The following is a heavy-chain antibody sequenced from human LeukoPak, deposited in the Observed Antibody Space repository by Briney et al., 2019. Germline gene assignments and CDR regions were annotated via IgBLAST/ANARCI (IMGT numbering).Heavy chain of an antibody. CDR2: INHSGST. J-gene: IGHJ3*02. CDR1: GGSFSGYY. V-gene: IGHV4-34*01. D-gene: IGHD6-13*01. Sequence: SETLSLTCAVYGGSFSGYYWSWIRQPPGKGLEWIGEINHSGSTNYNPSLKSRVTISVDTSKNQFSLKLSSVTAADTAVYYCARRLGYSTDAFDIWGQGTMVTVSS. CDR3: ARRLGYSTDAFDI.